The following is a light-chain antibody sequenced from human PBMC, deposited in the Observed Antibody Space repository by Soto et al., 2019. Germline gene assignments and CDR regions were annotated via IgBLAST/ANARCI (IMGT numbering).Light chain of an antibody. CDR2: GAS. CDR3: QQRSNWPLT. Sequence: EVMMTQSPATLSVSPGERATLSCRASQSVSRNLAWYQQTPGQAPRLLIYGASARATGIPARFSGSGSGTEFALTISSLQSEDFAVYYCQQRSNWPLTFGGGTKVDI. J-gene: IGKJ4*01. V-gene: IGKV3-15*01. CDR1: QSVSRN.